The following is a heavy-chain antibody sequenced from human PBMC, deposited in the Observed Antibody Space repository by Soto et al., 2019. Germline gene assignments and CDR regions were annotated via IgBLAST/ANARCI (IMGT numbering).Heavy chain of an antibody. V-gene: IGHV3-48*02. CDR3: ARAGGSLNWFDP. CDR2: ISSSSSTI. Sequence: EVQLVESGGGLVQPGGSLRLSCAASGFTFSSYSMNWVRQAPGKGLEWVSYISSSSSTIYYADSVKGRFTISRDNAKNSLYLQRNGLRDEEPAVYYCARAGGSLNWFDPWGKGPLVTVSS. D-gene: IGHD1-26*01. J-gene: IGHJ5*02. CDR1: GFTFSSYS.